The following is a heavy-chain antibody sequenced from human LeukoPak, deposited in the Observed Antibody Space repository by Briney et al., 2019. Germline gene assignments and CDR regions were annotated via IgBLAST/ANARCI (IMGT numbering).Heavy chain of an antibody. D-gene: IGHD3-16*01. Sequence: NPSETLSLTCTVSGGSISSGSYYWSWIRQPAGKGLEWIGRIYTSGSTNYNPSLKSRVTISVDTSKNQFSLKLRSVTAADTAVYYCARETSQKGAHYMDVWGKGTTVTISS. CDR2: IYTSGST. CDR1: GGSISSGSYY. V-gene: IGHV4-61*02. CDR3: ARETSQKGAHYMDV. J-gene: IGHJ6*03.